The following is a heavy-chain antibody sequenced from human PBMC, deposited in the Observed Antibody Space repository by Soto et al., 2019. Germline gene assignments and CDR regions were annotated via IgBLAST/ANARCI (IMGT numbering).Heavy chain of an antibody. CDR1: GGSISSSNW. Sequence: ASETLSLTCTVSGGSISSSNWWSWVRQPPGKGLEWIGEIYHSGSTNYNPSLKSRVTISVDKSKNQFSLKLSSVTAADTAVYYCARDGPRYCISTSCYPYYYYGMDVWGQGTTVTVSS. CDR3: ARDGPRYCISTSCYPYYYYGMDV. D-gene: IGHD2-2*01. CDR2: IYHSGST. J-gene: IGHJ6*02. V-gene: IGHV4-4*02.